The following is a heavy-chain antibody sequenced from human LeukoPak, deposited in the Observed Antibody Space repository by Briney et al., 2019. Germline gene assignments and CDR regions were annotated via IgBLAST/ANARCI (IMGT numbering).Heavy chain of an antibody. Sequence: PSETQSLTCTVSGGSISSSSYYWGWIRQPPGKGLEWIGSIYYSGSTYYNPSLKSRVTISVDTSKNQFSLKLSSVTAADTAVYYCARLWDIVAVPAANFDYWGQGTLVTVSS. CDR3: ARLWDIVAVPAANFDY. V-gene: IGHV4-39*01. J-gene: IGHJ4*02. D-gene: IGHD2-2*01. CDR1: GGSISSSSYY. CDR2: IYYSGST.